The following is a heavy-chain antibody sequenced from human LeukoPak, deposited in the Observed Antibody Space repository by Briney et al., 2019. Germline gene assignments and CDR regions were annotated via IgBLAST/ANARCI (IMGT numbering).Heavy chain of an antibody. CDR2: IKQDGSKK. V-gene: IGHV3-7*04. CDR3: TRVGYIDEGIDH. CDR1: GFPFSSYW. Sequence: GGSLRLSCVASGFPFSSYWMTWVRQAPGKGLEWVANIKQDGSKKSYVDSVKGRFTISRDNAKNSLYPQMNSLRAEDTAIYYCTRVGYIDEGIDHWGQGTLVTVSS. D-gene: IGHD5-24*01. J-gene: IGHJ4*02.